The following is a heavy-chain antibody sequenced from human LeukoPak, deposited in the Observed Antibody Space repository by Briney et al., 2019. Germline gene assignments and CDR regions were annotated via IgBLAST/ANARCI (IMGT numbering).Heavy chain of an antibody. Sequence: SQTLSLTCVISGDSVSSNSAAWNWIRQSPSRGLEWLGRTYYRSKWYNDYAVSVKSRITINPDTSKNQFSLQLNSVTPEDTAVYYCAREMKKGKGIWFGELPTRRHYYYYYMDVWGKGTTVTISS. J-gene: IGHJ6*03. D-gene: IGHD3-10*01. CDR2: TYYRSKWYN. V-gene: IGHV6-1*01. CDR1: GDSVSSNSAA. CDR3: AREMKKGKGIWFGELPTRRHYYYYYMDV.